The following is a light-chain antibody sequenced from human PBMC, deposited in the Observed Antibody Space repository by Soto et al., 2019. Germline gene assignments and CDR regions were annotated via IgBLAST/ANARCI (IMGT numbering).Light chain of an antibody. Sequence: EIVMTQSPATLSVSPGERVTLSCRARQSVGSNLAWYQQKPGQAPRLLIYGASTRATGIPAGFSGSGSETEFTLTISSLQAEDSAVYFCQQYNNWPTWTFGQGTKVDIK. CDR2: GAS. J-gene: IGKJ1*01. V-gene: IGKV3-15*01. CDR1: QSVGSN. CDR3: QQYNNWPTWT.